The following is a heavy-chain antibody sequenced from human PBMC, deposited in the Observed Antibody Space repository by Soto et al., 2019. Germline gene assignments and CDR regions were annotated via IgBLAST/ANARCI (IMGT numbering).Heavy chain of an antibody. Sequence: LSLTCTVSGGSVSSGSYYWSWIRQPPGKGLEWIGYIYYSGSTNYNPSLKSRVTISVDTSKNQFSLKLSSVTAADTAVYYCARSPCEILKYAVIRSYYFDYWGQGTLVTVSS. V-gene: IGHV4-61*01. CDR3: ARSPCEILKYAVIRSYYFDY. D-gene: IGHD3-16*02. CDR2: IYYSGST. CDR1: GGSVSSGSYY. J-gene: IGHJ4*02.